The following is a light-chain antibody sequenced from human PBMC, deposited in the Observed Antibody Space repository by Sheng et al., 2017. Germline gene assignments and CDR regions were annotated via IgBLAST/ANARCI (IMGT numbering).Light chain of an antibody. CDR3: MQTLLTWT. V-gene: IGKV2-28*01. CDR1: QSLLHSNGHNY. Sequence: DVVMIQSPLSLPVTPGEPASISCRSSQSLLHSNGHNYLSWYVQKPGQSPQVLIYLGSNRASGVPDRFSGSGSGTDFTLKISRVEAEDVGVYYCMQTLLTWTFGQGTKVEI. CDR2: LGS. J-gene: IGKJ1*01.